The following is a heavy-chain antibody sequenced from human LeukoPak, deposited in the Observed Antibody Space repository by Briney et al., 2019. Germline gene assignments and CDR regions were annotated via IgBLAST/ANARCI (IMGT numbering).Heavy chain of an antibody. D-gene: IGHD1-26*01. CDR1: GFTFSRYD. CDR2: IRASDDRT. CDR3: AKRAEGAVDFFYFDY. V-gene: IGHV3-23*01. J-gene: IGHJ4*02. Sequence: GGSLRLSCAASGFTFSRYDMSRVRQAPGKGLEWVAAIRASDDRTYYADSVRGRFTISRDNSKNTLCLQMNSLRVEDTAVYYCAKRAEGAVDFFYFDYWGQGTLVTVSS.